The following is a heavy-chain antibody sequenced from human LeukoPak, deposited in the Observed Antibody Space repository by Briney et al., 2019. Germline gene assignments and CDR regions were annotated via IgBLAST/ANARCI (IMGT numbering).Heavy chain of an antibody. Sequence: EASVKVSCKASGYTFTSYGISWVRQAPGQGLEWMGWISAYNGNTNYAQKLQGRVTMTTDTSTSTAYMELRSLRSDDTAAYYCARGGRIVGATRSFDYWGQGTLVTVSS. CDR1: GYTFTSYG. D-gene: IGHD1-26*01. CDR3: ARGGRIVGATRSFDY. J-gene: IGHJ4*02. V-gene: IGHV1-18*01. CDR2: ISAYNGNT.